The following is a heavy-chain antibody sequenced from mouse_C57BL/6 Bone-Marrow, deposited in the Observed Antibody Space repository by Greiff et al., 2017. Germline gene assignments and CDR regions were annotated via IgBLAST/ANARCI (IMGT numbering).Heavy chain of an antibody. Sequence: EVKLQQSGPELAKPGASVKISCKASGYSFTDYNMNWVKQSNGKSLEWIGVINPNYGTTSYNQKFKGKATVTVDQSSSTAYMQLNSLTSEDSAVYYCARESYYDYDEKGAMDYWGQGTSVTVSS. D-gene: IGHD2-4*01. V-gene: IGHV1-39*01. CDR1: GYSFTDYN. J-gene: IGHJ4*01. CDR3: ARESYYDYDEKGAMDY. CDR2: INPNYGTT.